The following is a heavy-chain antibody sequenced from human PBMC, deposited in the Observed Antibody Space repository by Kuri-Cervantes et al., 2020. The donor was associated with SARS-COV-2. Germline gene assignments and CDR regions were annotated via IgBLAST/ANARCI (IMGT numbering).Heavy chain of an antibody. V-gene: IGHV3-48*03. Sequence: GESLKISCAASGFTFSSYEMNWVRQAPGKGLEWVSYISSSGSTIYYADSVKGRFTISRDNSKNMVYLQMNSLRVEDTAVYFCARDRNYATQNWYFDLWGRGTLVTVSS. CDR2: ISSSGSTI. J-gene: IGHJ2*01. D-gene: IGHD2-2*01. CDR3: ARDRNYATQNWYFDL. CDR1: GFTFSSYE.